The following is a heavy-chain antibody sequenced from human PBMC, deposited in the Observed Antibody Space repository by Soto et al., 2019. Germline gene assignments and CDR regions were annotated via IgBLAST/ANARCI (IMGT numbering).Heavy chain of an antibody. J-gene: IGHJ6*02. CDR3: ARGKESEIRTILWFGAGYYYGMDV. CDR1: GGTFSSYA. V-gene: IGHV1-69*01. D-gene: IGHD3-10*01. CDR2: IIPIFGTA. Sequence: QVQLVQSGAEVKKPGSSVKVSCKASGGTFSSYAISWVRQAPGQGLEWMGGIIPIFGTANYAQKFQGRVTITADESTSTAYMELSSLRSEDTAVYYCARGKESEIRTILWFGAGYYYGMDVWGQGTTVTVSS.